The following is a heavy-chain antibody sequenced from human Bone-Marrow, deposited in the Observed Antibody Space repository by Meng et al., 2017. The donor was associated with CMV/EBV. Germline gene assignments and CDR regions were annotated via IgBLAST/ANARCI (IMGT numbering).Heavy chain of an antibody. CDR2: INPNTDT. V-gene: IGHV1-2*02. J-gene: IGHJ4*02. Sequence: QVQLVQSGAEVKKPGASVKVSCKASGYTLTDYYIPWVRQAPGQWLEWMGWINPNTDTNYEQNFQGRVTMTRDMSINTAYMELSRLTSGDTAVYYCARSSGWSRFDYWGQGTLVTVSS. CDR1: GYTLTDYY. D-gene: IGHD6-19*01. CDR3: ARSSGWSRFDY.